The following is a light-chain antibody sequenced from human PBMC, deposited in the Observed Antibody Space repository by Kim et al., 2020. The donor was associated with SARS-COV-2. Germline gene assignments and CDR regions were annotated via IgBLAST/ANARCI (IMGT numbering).Light chain of an antibody. J-gene: IGKJ2*01. CDR2: AAS. CDR1: QGISSY. Sequence: DIQMTQSPSTLSASVGDRVTITCRASQGISSYLAWYQQKPGKAPKLLIYAASTLQSGVPSRFSGSGSGTEFTLTISSLQPEDFATYYCQQLNSYPHTFGQGTKLEI. V-gene: IGKV1-9*01. CDR3: QQLNSYPHT.